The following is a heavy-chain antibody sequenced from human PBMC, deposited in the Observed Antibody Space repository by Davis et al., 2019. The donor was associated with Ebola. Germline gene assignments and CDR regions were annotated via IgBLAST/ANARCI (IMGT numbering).Heavy chain of an antibody. CDR1: GGSFSGYY. J-gene: IGHJ4*02. CDR2: INHSGST. D-gene: IGHD4-17*01. Sequence: GSLRLSCAVYGGSFSGYYWSWIRQPPGKGLEWIGEINHSGSTNYNPSLKSRVTISVDTSKNQFSLKLSSVTAADTAVYYCARETTVTLIDYWGQGTLVTVSS. V-gene: IGHV4-34*01. CDR3: ARETTVTLIDY.